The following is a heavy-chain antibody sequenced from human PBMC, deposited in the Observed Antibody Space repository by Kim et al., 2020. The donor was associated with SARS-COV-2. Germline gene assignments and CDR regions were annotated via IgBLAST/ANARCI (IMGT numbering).Heavy chain of an antibody. D-gene: IGHD3-22*01. CDR2: ISSDGRKI. CDR1: GFTFSNYI. CDR3: ARVESTGYYDDY. J-gene: IGHJ4*02. V-gene: IGHV3-48*02. Sequence: GGSLRLSCAASGFTFSNYIMNWVRQAPGKGLEWVSYISSDGRKIYYADSVKGRFTISRDNGKNSLYVQMNSLRDEDTAVYYCARVESTGYYDDYWGQGQLVTVSS.